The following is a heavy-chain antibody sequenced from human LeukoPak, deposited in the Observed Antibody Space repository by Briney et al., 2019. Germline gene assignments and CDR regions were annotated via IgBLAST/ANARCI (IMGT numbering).Heavy chain of an antibody. CDR1: GFTFSSYS. J-gene: IGHJ4*02. D-gene: IGHD5-18*01. V-gene: IGHV3-48*01. Sequence: TGGSLRLSCAASGFTFSSYSMNWVRQAPGKGLEWVSFISSSGSSIYYADSVKGRFTISRDNSKNTLYLQMNSLRAEDTAIYYCAKDPVDTAMDLDSWGQGTLVTVSS. CDR3: AKDPVDTAMDLDS. CDR2: ISSSGSSI.